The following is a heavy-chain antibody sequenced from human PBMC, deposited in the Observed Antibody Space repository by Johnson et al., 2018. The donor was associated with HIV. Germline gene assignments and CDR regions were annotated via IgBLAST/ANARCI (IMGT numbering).Heavy chain of an antibody. D-gene: IGHD1-7*01. V-gene: IGHV3-48*01. CDR2: ISSSGGTI. J-gene: IGHJ3*01. Sequence: EVQLVESGGGVVQPGRSLRLSCAASGFTFSSYGMHWVRQAPGKGLEWVAYISSSGGTIYYADSVKGRFTISRDNSKNTLYLQMNSLRAEDTAVYYCARDNAKNSLFLQMNGLRAEDTAVYYCARAPYNWNLGLFDAFDVWGQGTKVTVSA. CDR1: GFTFSSYG. CDR3: ARDNAKNSLFLQMNGLRAEDTAVYYCARAPYNWNLGLFDAFDV.